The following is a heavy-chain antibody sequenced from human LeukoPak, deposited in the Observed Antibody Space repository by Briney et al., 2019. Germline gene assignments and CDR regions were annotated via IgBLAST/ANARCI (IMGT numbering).Heavy chain of an antibody. CDR1: GYTFTGYY. CDR3: ARDLGDTYGSVGDFDY. V-gene: IGHV1-2*02. D-gene: IGHD3-10*01. Sequence: ASVKVSCKASGYTFTGYYMHWVRQAPGQGLEWMGWINPDSGGAIYAQNFQGRVTMTRDTSISTAYMELSSLRSDDTAVYYCARDLGDTYGSVGDFDYWGQGTLVTVSS. J-gene: IGHJ4*02. CDR2: INPDSGGA.